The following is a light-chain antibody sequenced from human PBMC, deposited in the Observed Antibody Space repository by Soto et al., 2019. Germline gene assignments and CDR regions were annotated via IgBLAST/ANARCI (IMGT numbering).Light chain of an antibody. CDR2: GAS. Sequence: DIVLTQSPATLSLSPGERATLSCRASQSVSNFLAWYQQKPGQAPRLLIDGASSRATGIPNRFSGSGSGTDFTLTISRLEPEDFAVYYCQQYGNSPQTFGQGTKVDI. V-gene: IGKV3-20*01. CDR1: QSVSNF. J-gene: IGKJ1*01. CDR3: QQYGNSPQT.